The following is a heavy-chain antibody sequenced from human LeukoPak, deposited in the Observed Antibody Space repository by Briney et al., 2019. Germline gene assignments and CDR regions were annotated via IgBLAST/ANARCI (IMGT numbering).Heavy chain of an antibody. CDR3: ARKGRGQLLPCDY. D-gene: IGHD2-2*01. J-gene: IGHJ4*02. Sequence: PGGSLRLSCAASGFTFSSYGMHWVRQAPGKGLEWVAVIWYDGSNKYYADSVKGRFTISRDNSKNTLYLQMNSLRAEDTAVYYCARKGRGQLLPCDYWGRGTLVTVSS. CDR2: IWYDGSNK. CDR1: GFTFSSYG. V-gene: IGHV3-33*01.